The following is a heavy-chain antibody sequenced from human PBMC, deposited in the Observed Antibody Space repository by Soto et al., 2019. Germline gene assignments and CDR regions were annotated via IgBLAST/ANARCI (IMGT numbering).Heavy chain of an antibody. CDR1: GYTFTTYA. V-gene: IGHV1-3*01. J-gene: IGHJ6*02. CDR3: ARDSGSLVRGVEFGMDV. CDR2: INAGNGNT. D-gene: IGHD3-10*01. Sequence: QVQLVQSGAEVKKPGASVKVSCKASGYTFTTYAIHWVRQAPGQRLEWMGWINAGNGNTKYSQKFQGRVTITRDTSASTAYMELSSLRSEDTAMYYCARDSGSLVRGVEFGMDVWGQGTTVTVSS.